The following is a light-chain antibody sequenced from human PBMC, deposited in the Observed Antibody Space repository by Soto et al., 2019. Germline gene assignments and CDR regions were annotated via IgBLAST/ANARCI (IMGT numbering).Light chain of an antibody. CDR1: SSNIGSNT. V-gene: IGLV1-44*01. J-gene: IGLJ2*01. Sequence: QSVLTQPPSASGTPGQRVTISCSGSSSNIGSNTVNWYQQLPGTAPKLLIYSNNQRPSGVSDRFSGSKSGTSASLAISGLQSEDEADYYCSAWDDSLNGVVFGEGTKLTVL. CDR3: SAWDDSLNGVV. CDR2: SNN.